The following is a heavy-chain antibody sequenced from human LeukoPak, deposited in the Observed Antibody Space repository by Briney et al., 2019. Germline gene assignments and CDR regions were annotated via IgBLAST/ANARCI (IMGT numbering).Heavy chain of an antibody. CDR1: GFTLSSNW. CDR3: ATVFDY. V-gene: IGHV3-74*01. CDR2: MNQDGSGT. J-gene: IGHJ4*02. Sequence: AAGSLRLSCAVSGFTLSSNWMHWVRQAPGKGLEWVSRMNQDGSGTSYADSVKGRFTISRDNAKNKVYLQMNSLRAEDSAMYYCATVFDYWGQGTLVTVSS.